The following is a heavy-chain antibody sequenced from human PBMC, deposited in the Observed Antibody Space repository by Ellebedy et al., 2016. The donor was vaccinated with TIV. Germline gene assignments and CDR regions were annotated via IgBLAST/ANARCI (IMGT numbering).Heavy chain of an antibody. V-gene: IGHV3-30*04. D-gene: IGHD2-15*01. Sequence: GESLKISCAASGFTFNSFGLHWVRQAPGKGLEWVAVISIDGTHRFYADSVKGRFTISRDNSKNTLYLQMDTLRPEDTALYYCARDRASGYCSGNSCHLDYSYYGMDVWGQGTTVTVSS. CDR1: GFTFNSFG. CDR3: ARDRASGYCSGNSCHLDYSYYGMDV. J-gene: IGHJ6*02. CDR2: ISIDGTHR.